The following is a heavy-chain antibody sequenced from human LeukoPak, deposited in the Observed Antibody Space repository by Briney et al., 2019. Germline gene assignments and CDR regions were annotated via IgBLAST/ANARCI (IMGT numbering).Heavy chain of an antibody. D-gene: IGHD3-22*01. Sequence: PGGSLRLSCAASGFTFSSYGMHWVRQAPGKGLEWVASISSSSSYIYYADSVKGRFTISRDNAKNSLYLQMNGLRAEDTAVYYCASSGYDSSGYYYGWGQGAQVTASS. V-gene: IGHV3-21*01. CDR2: ISSSSSYI. CDR3: ASSGYDSSGYYYG. J-gene: IGHJ4*02. CDR1: GFTFSSYG.